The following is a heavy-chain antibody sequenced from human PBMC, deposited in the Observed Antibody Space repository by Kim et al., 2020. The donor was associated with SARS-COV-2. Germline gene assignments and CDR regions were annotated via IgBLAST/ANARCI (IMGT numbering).Heavy chain of an antibody. CDR1: GFAFSSYA. V-gene: IGHV3-23*01. Sequence: GGSLRLSCEASGFAFSSYAMSWVRQAPGKGLEWVSCIRGSDANTYYADPVKGRFTISRDNSKKTLFLQMNSLRAEDTAVYYCAKALPPITILRGDFFYFDLWGQGALGTVSS. D-gene: IGHD3-10*01. CDR3: AKALPPITILRGDFFYFDL. J-gene: IGHJ4*02. CDR2: IRGSDANT.